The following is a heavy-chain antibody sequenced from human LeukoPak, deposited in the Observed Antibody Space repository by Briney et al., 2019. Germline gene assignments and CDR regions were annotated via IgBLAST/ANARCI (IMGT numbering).Heavy chain of an antibody. CDR1: GFTFSSYG. D-gene: IGHD2-21*02. CDR3: AKDSGGDSVSYFDY. V-gene: IGHV3-30*18. J-gene: IGHJ4*02. Sequence: GGSLRLSCAASGFTFSSYGMHWVRQAPGKGLKWVAVISYDGSNKYYADSVKGRFTTSRDNSKNTLYLQMNSLRAEDTAVYYCAKDSGGDSVSYFDYWGQGTLVTVSS. CDR2: ISYDGSNK.